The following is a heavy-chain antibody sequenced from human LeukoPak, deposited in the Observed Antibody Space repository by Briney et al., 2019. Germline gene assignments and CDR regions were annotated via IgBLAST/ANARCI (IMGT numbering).Heavy chain of an antibody. CDR2: ISAYNGNT. CDR1: GYTFTSYG. D-gene: IGHD3-22*01. Sequence: ASVKVSCKASGYTFTSYGISWVRQAPGQGLEWMGWISAYNGNTNYAQKLQGRVTMTTDTSTRTAYMELRSLRSDDTAVYYWARVVHYYDSRPLDYWGQGTLVTVSS. V-gene: IGHV1-18*01. CDR3: ARVVHYYDSRPLDY. J-gene: IGHJ4*02.